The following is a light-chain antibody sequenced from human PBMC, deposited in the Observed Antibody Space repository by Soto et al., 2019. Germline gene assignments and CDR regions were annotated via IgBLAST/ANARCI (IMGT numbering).Light chain of an antibody. CDR1: QSVSSSF. CDR2: GAS. CDR3: QHSESSVT. J-gene: IGKJ1*01. Sequence: EIVLTQSPGSLSLSPGEGATLSCSASQSVSSSFFAWYQQKPGQAPSLLIYGASRRATGVPDRFSGSGSGTDFTLSISRLEPEDFAMYYCQHSESSVTFCQGTKVEI. V-gene: IGKV3-20*01.